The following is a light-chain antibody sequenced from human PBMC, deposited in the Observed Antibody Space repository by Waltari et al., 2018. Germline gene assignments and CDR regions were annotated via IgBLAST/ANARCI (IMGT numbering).Light chain of an antibody. J-gene: IGLJ3*02. CDR1: SSYLGSDHL. V-gene: IGLV2-23*01. CDR2: AAT. Sequence: QSALTQPTSVSGSPGQSNAISCTRTSSYLGSDHLVSWYQHHSGKAPKLILYAATKRPSGVSSRFSGSSSGNTASLTISGLQAEDEADYYCCSYVNTNTWVFGGGTKLTVL. CDR3: CSYVNTNTWV.